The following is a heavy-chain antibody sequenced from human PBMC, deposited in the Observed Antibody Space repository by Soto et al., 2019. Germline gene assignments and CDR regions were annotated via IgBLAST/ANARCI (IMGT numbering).Heavy chain of an antibody. CDR3: AREPHYYGSGTRYFDY. CDR1: GVSISSSNW. V-gene: IGHV4-4*02. CDR2: IYHSGST. D-gene: IGHD3-10*01. J-gene: IGHJ4*02. Sequence: QVQLQESGPGLVKPSGTLSLTCAVSGVSISSSNWWSWVRQPPGKGLEWIGEIYHSGSTNYNPSLKSRVAISVAKSKNQFPLKLSSVTGADTAVYYCAREPHYYGSGTRYFDYWGQGTLVTVSS.